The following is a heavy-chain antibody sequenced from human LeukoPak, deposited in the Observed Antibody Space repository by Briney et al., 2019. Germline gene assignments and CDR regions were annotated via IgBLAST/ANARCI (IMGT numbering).Heavy chain of an antibody. J-gene: IGHJ4*02. CDR2: IKSKTDGGTT. CDR1: GFTFSNAW. Sequence: PGGSPRLSCAASGFTFSNAWMSWVRQAPGKGLEWVGRIKSKTDGGTTDYAAPVKGRFTISRDDSKNTLYLQMNSLKTEDTAVYYCTTHSGYTDCFDYWGQGTLVTVSS. V-gene: IGHV3-15*01. CDR3: TTHSGYTDCFDY. D-gene: IGHD5-12*01.